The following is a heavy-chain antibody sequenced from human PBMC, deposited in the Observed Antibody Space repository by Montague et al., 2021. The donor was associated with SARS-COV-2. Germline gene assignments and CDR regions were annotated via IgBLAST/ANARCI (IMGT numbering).Heavy chain of an antibody. V-gene: IGHV4-61*01. D-gene: IGHD3-22*01. Sequence: SETRSLTCTVTGDSVISDKYYWSWIRQPPGKGLEWIGFIYDSGSTSYNPSLHSRVTITIDTSKNQFSLNLMSVTPADTPVYYCVKGSGYPWGQGTLVTVSS. CDR2: IYDSGST. J-gene: IGHJ5*02. CDR3: VKGSGYP. CDR1: GDSVISDKYY.